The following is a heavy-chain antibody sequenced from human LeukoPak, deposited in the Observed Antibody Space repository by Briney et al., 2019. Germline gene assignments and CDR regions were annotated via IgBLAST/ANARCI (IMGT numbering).Heavy chain of an antibody. CDR1: GYTFTSYA. Sequence: ASVKVSCKASGYTFTSYAMHWVRQAPGQRLEWMRGIIPIFGTANYAQKFQGRVTITADESTSTAYMELSSLRSEDTTVYYCARGGLGGNDAFDIWGQGTMVTVSS. CDR2: IIPIFGTA. V-gene: IGHV1-69*13. J-gene: IGHJ3*02. CDR3: ARGGLGGNDAFDI. D-gene: IGHD6-25*01.